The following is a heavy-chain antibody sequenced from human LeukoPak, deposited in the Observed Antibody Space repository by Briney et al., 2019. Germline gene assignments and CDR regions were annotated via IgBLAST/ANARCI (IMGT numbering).Heavy chain of an antibody. CDR2: ISSSSSYI. V-gene: IGHV3-21*01. Sequence: GGSLTLSCAASGFTFSSYSMNWVRQAPGKGLEWVSSISSSSSYIYYADSVKGRFTISRDNAKNSLYLQMNSLRAEDTAVYYCARDPSVGVTIFGVVSSDWGQGTLVTVSS. CDR1: GFTFSSYS. D-gene: IGHD3-3*01. CDR3: ARDPSVGVTIFGVVSSD. J-gene: IGHJ4*02.